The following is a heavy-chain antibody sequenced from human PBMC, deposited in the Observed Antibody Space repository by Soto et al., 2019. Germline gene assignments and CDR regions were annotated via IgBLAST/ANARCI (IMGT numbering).Heavy chain of an antibody. CDR1: GFSLTTSEVG. Sequence: QITLKESGPTLVKPTQSLTLTCTISGFSLTTSEVGVGWIRQPPGKALELLALIYWDDDKRFSPSLRNRLTITKDTSRNQVVLTMTNMDPVDTGTYYCARSSDWSYFFDYWGQGTLVTVSS. V-gene: IGHV2-5*02. J-gene: IGHJ4*02. CDR3: ARSSDWSYFFDY. D-gene: IGHD6-19*01. CDR2: IYWDDDK.